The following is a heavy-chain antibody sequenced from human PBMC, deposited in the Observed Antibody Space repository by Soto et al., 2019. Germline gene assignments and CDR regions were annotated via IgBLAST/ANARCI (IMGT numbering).Heavy chain of an antibody. CDR2: IYYSGST. D-gene: IGHD2-2*01. V-gene: IGHV4-39*01. Sequence: QLQLQESGPGLVKPSETLSLICTVSGGSISSSSYYWGWIRQPPGKGLEWIGSIYYSGSTYYNPSLKSRVTISVDTSKNQFSLKLSSVTAADTAVYYCARPSPQDTVVVPAAMGWEDAFDIWGQGTMVTVSS. CDR3: ARPSPQDTVVVPAAMGWEDAFDI. CDR1: GGSISSSSYY. J-gene: IGHJ3*02.